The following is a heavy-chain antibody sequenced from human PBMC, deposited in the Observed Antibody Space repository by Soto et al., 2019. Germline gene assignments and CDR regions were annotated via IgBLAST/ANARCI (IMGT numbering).Heavy chain of an antibody. V-gene: IGHV5-51*03. Sequence: EVQLVQSGAEVKKPGESLKISCKSAGYSFTSYRMGWVRQMPGKGLEWMGIIYPGDSDTRYSPSFQGQVTISADKSISTAYLQWSSLKASVTAMYYCARRGYGDRNWFDPWGQGTLVTVSS. CDR1: GYSFTSYR. CDR3: ARRGYGDRNWFDP. CDR2: IYPGDSDT. J-gene: IGHJ5*02. D-gene: IGHD4-17*01.